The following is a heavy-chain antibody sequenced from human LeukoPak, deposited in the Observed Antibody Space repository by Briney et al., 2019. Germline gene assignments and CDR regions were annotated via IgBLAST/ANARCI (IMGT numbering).Heavy chain of an antibody. Sequence: GGSLRLSCAASRFTLSNYWMSWVRQAPGRGLEWVANIKQDGSETYYVDSVKGRFTISRDNAKNSLSLQMNSLRAEDTAVYYCAREGDYIWGSLDYWGQGTLVTVSS. V-gene: IGHV3-7*01. CDR3: AREGDYIWGSLDY. J-gene: IGHJ4*02. D-gene: IGHD3-16*01. CDR2: IKQDGSET. CDR1: RFTLSNYW.